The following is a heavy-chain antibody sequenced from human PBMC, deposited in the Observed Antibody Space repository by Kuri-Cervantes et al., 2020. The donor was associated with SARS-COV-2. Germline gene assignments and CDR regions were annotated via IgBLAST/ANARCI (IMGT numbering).Heavy chain of an antibody. CDR1: GYTLTELS. D-gene: IGHD3-9*01. J-gene: IGHJ6*03. V-gene: IGHV1-2*02. CDR3: ARGPLPYDILTGYPMDYYYYMDV. Sequence: ASVKVSCKVSGYTLTELSMHWVRQAPGQGLEWMGWINPNSGGTNYAQKFQGRVNMTRDTSISTAYMELSRLRSDDTAVYYCARGPLPYDILTGYPMDYYYYMDVWGKGTTVTVSS. CDR2: INPNSGGT.